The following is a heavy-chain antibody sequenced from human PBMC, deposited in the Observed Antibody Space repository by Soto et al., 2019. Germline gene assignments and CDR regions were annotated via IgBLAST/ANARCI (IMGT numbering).Heavy chain of an antibody. CDR2: ISYDGSNK. Sequence: GGSLRLSCAASGFTFSSYGMHWVRQAPGKGLEWVAVISYDGSNKYYADSVKGRFTISRDNSKNTLYLQMNSLRAEDTAVYYCAKDANYDFWSGFRSYNWFDPWGQGTLVTVSS. CDR1: GFTFSSYG. V-gene: IGHV3-30*18. J-gene: IGHJ5*02. D-gene: IGHD3-3*01. CDR3: AKDANYDFWSGFRSYNWFDP.